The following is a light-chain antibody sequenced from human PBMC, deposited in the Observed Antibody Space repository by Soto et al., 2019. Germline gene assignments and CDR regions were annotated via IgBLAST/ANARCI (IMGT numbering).Light chain of an antibody. CDR1: PSVTNF. Sequence: PGERATLTCRASPSVTNFLAWYQQKPGQAPRLLIYGAFNRATGIPARFSGSGSGTDFTLTISSLEPEDSAVYYCQQRNVWPPVTFGQGTRLEIK. V-gene: IGKV3-11*01. J-gene: IGKJ5*01. CDR2: GAF. CDR3: QQRNVWPPVT.